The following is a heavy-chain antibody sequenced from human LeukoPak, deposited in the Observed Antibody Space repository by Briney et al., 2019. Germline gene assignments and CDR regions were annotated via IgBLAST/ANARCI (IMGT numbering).Heavy chain of an antibody. Sequence: KSSETLPLTCAVYGGSFSGYYWSWIRQPPGKGLEWIGEINHSGSTNYNPSLKSRVTISVDTSKNQFSLKLSSVTAADTAVYYCARVSQGDRELPDYWGQGTLVTVSS. J-gene: IGHJ4*02. V-gene: IGHV4-34*01. CDR1: GGSFSGYY. CDR2: INHSGST. D-gene: IGHD1-26*01. CDR3: ARVSQGDRELPDY.